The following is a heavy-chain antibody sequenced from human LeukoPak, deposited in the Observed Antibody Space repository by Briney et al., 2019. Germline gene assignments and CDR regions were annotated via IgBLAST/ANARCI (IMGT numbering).Heavy chain of an antibody. CDR1: DYSISSGYY. CDR3: ARRSWGCTNGVCYPTNYYYYYMDV. V-gene: IGHV4-34*01. CDR2: INHSGST. Sequence: PSETLSLTCAVSDYSISSGYYWSWIRQPPGKGLEWIGEINHSGSTNYNPSLKSRVTISVDTSKNQFSLKLSSVTAADTAVYYCARRSWGCTNGVCYPTNYYYYYMDVWGKGTTVTVSS. D-gene: IGHD2-8*01. J-gene: IGHJ6*03.